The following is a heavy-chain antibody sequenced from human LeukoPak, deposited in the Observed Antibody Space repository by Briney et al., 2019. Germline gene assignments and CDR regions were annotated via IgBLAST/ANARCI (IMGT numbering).Heavy chain of an antibody. CDR2: ISGGGST. Sequence: GGSLRLSCAASGFTFSSFGMNWVRQAPGKGLEWVSGISGGGSTYYADSVKGRFTISRDNSKNTLYLQMNSLRAEDTAVYYCAKHYGYSTSWFVDYWGQGTLVTVSS. CDR1: GFTFSSFG. J-gene: IGHJ4*02. V-gene: IGHV3-23*01. CDR3: AKHYGYSTSWFVDY. D-gene: IGHD6-6*01.